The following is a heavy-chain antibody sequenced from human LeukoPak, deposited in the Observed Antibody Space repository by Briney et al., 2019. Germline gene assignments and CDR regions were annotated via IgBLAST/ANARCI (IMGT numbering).Heavy chain of an antibody. J-gene: IGHJ1*01. V-gene: IGHV3-74*01. Sequence: GGSLRLSCAASGFTFSTYWMQWVRQAPGKGLVWVSRIKSDGSTNYADSVKGRFTISRDNANNTLSLQMNSLRPEDTGVYYCARAPSEIGGYYPQYFRHWGQGTLVTVSS. CDR2: IKSDGST. CDR1: GFTFSTYW. D-gene: IGHD3-22*01. CDR3: ARAPSEIGGYYPQYFRH.